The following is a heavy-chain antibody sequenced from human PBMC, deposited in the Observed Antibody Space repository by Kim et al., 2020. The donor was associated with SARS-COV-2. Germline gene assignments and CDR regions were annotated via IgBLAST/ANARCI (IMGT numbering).Heavy chain of an antibody. V-gene: IGHV4-30-2*05. CDR3: AREGVQQGSIFDYYYYYMDV. D-gene: IGHD3-3*02. Sequence: SLKSRVTISVDTSKNQFSLKLSSGTAADTAVYYCAREGVQQGSIFDYYYYYMDVWGKGTTVTVSS. J-gene: IGHJ6*03.